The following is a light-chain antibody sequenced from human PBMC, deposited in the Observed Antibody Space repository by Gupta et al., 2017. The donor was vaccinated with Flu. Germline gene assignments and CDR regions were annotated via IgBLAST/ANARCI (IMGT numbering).Light chain of an antibody. CDR2: AAS. Sequence: AIQLTQSPSSQSASVGDRVTITCRASQGIRNDLGWYQQKPGKAPKLLIYAASSLQSGFPSRFSGSGSGTDFTLTISSLQPEDFATYYCLQDYYYPYTFGQGTKLEI. CDR3: LQDYYYPYT. CDR1: QGIRND. J-gene: IGKJ2*01. V-gene: IGKV1-6*01.